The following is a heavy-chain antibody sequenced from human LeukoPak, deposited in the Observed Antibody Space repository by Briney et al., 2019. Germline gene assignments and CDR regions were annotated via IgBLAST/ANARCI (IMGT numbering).Heavy chain of an antibody. CDR3: ARDLGYCSSTSCYPLGVWGGSGYYYYGMGV. J-gene: IGHJ6*02. D-gene: IGHD2-2*01. Sequence: ASVKVSCKASGYTFTSCGISWVRQAPGQGLEWMGWISAYNGNTNYAQKLQGRVTMTTDTSTSTAYMELRSLRSDDTAVYYCARDLGYCSSTSCYPLGVWGGSGYYYYGMGVWGQGTTVTVSS. CDR2: ISAYNGNT. V-gene: IGHV1-18*01. CDR1: GYTFTSCG.